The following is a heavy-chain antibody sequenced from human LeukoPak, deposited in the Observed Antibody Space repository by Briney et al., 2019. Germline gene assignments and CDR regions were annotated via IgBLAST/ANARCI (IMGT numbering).Heavy chain of an antibody. Sequence: GRSLRLSCAASGFSFDDYAMHWVRQAPGKGLEWVSGISWNSGSLDYVDSVKGRFTISRDNAKNSLYLQMNSLRAEDTAFYYCAKDMGMTDLYNGLDVWGKGTTVTVSS. D-gene: IGHD2-21*02. CDR2: ISWNSGSL. J-gene: IGHJ6*04. CDR1: GFSFDDYA. CDR3: AKDMGMTDLYNGLDV. V-gene: IGHV3-9*01.